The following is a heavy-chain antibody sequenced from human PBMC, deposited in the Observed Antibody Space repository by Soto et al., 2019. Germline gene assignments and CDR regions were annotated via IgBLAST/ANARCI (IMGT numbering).Heavy chain of an antibody. CDR2: IYYSGST. J-gene: IGHJ6*02. V-gene: IGHV4-61*01. Sequence: PSETLSLTCTVSGGSVSSGSYYWSWIRQPPGKGLEWIGYIYYSGSTNYNPSLKSRVTISVDTPKNQFSLKLSSVTAADTAVYYCARDWNYDSSGYYYYYYGMDVWGQGTTVT. D-gene: IGHD3-22*01. CDR1: GGSVSSGSYY. CDR3: ARDWNYDSSGYYYYYYGMDV.